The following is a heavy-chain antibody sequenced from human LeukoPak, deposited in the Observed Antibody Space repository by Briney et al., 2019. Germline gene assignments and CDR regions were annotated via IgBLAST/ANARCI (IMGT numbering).Heavy chain of an antibody. Sequence: PGGSLRLSCAASGFTFSTYAVNWVRQAPGKGLEWVSAISGSGGSTYYADSVKGRFTISRDNSKNTLYLQMNSLRAEDTAVYYCAKVGYYGSGSYYTPAVYYYYGMDVWGQGTTVTVSS. J-gene: IGHJ6*02. CDR3: AKVGYYGSGSYYTPAVYYYYGMDV. D-gene: IGHD3-10*01. V-gene: IGHV3-23*01. CDR2: ISGSGGST. CDR1: GFTFSTYA.